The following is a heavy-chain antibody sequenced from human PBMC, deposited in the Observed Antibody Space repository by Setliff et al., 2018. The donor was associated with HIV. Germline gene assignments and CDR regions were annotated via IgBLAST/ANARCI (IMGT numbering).Heavy chain of an antibody. CDR3: VRDLTTIVTRKVFDI. J-gene: IGHJ3*02. CDR1: GFTFSDYA. CDR2: ISGSGGST. Sequence: GGSLRLSWTASGFTFSDYAMSWVRQAPGKGLEWVSVISGSGGSTYYADSVKGRFTISRDNSKNTLFLQMNSLRADDTAIYYCVRDLTTIVTRKVFDIWGQGTMVTVSS. D-gene: IGHD4-4*01. V-gene: IGHV3-23*01.